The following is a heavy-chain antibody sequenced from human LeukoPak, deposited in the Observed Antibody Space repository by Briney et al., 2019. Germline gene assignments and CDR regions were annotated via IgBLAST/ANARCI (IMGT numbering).Heavy chain of an antibody. Sequence: ASVKVSCKASGYTFTSYGISWVRQAPGQGLEWMGWISAYNGNTNYVQKLQGRVTMTTDTSTSTAYMELRSLRSDDTAVYYCARAYGSGSYYRPNWFDPWGQGTLVTVSS. D-gene: IGHD3-10*01. CDR1: GYTFTSYG. J-gene: IGHJ5*02. V-gene: IGHV1-18*01. CDR2: ISAYNGNT. CDR3: ARAYGSGSYYRPNWFDP.